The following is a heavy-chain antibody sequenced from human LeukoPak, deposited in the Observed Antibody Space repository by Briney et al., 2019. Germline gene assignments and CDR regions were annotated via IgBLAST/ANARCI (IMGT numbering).Heavy chain of an antibody. Sequence: ASVKVSCKASGYTFTSYGISWVRQAPGQGLEWMGWISAYNGNTNYAQKFQGRVTMTRDTSISTAYMELSRLRSDDTAVYYCARDVVGVSPGVIDLATIDYWGQGTLVTVSS. CDR2: ISAYNGNT. D-gene: IGHD5-24*01. J-gene: IGHJ4*02. CDR1: GYTFTSYG. V-gene: IGHV1-18*01. CDR3: ARDVVGVSPGVIDLATIDY.